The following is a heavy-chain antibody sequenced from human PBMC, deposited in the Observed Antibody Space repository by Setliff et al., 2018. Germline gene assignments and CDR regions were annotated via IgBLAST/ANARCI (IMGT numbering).Heavy chain of an antibody. CDR2: LHTSGST. Sequence: SETLSLTCTVSGYSISSGSYYWSWIRQPAGKGLEWVGRLHTSGSTNYNPSLKSRVNMSADSSKNNLSLRLKYVTAADTAVYFCARDNTILGATDHWGQGTLVTVSS. CDR3: ARDNTILGATDH. V-gene: IGHV4-61*02. J-gene: IGHJ5*02. CDR1: GYSISSGSYY. D-gene: IGHD1-26*01.